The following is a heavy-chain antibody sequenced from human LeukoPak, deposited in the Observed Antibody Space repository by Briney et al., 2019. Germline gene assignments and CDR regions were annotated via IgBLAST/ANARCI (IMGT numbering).Heavy chain of an antibody. CDR3: ARDFKDPLQLWLWYFDL. CDR1: GGTFSSYA. D-gene: IGHD5-18*01. Sequence: SVKVSCKASGGTFSSYAISWVRQAPGHGLEWMGRLIPIFGTANYAQKFQGRVTITTDESTSTAYMELSSLRSEDTAVYYCARDFKDPLQLWLWYFDLWGRGTLVTVSS. V-gene: IGHV1-69*05. J-gene: IGHJ2*01. CDR2: LIPIFGTA.